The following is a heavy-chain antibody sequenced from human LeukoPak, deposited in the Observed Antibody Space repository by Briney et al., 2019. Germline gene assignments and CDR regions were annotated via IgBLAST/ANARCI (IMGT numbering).Heavy chain of an antibody. Sequence: GGSLRLSCATSGFTFSSYAMSCVRQAPGKGLEWVSGIGASGGSTYYADSVKGRFTISRDNSKNTLYLQMNSLRTEDTAVYYCAKAEGYDILTGLDYWGQGTLVTVSS. V-gene: IGHV3-23*01. D-gene: IGHD3-9*01. CDR1: GFTFSSYA. J-gene: IGHJ4*02. CDR3: AKAEGYDILTGLDY. CDR2: IGASGGST.